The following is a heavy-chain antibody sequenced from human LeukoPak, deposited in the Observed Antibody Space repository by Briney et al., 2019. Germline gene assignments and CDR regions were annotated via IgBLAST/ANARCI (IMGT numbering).Heavy chain of an antibody. CDR3: ARGFYGDSSYCYYYMDV. CDR2: IGTAGDT. J-gene: IGHJ6*03. D-gene: IGHD3-22*01. V-gene: IGHV3-13*01. Sequence: PGGSLRLSCAASGFTFSSYDMHWVRHATGKGLEWVSAIGTAGDTYYPGSVKGRFTISRENAKNSLYLQMNSLRAGDTAVYYCARGFYGDSSYCYYYMDVWGKGTTVTVSS. CDR1: GFTFSSYD.